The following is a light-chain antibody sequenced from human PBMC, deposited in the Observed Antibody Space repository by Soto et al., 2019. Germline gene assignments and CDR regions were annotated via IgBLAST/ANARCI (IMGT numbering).Light chain of an antibody. CDR3: HQYGYPSWT. CDR2: ATS. CDR1: QSVSSNY. J-gene: IGKJ1*01. V-gene: IGKV3-20*01. Sequence: EIVLTQSPGTLSLSPGERATLSCRASQSVSSNYLAWYQQKPGQAPRLLIYATSSRATGIPDRFSGSGSGTDFTLAISRLEPEDFAVYYCHQYGYPSWTFGQGTKVDIK.